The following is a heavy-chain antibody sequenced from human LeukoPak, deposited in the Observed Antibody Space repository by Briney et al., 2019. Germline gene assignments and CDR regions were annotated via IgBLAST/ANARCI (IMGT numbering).Heavy chain of an antibody. Sequence: GGSLRLSCVASGFTFSRFWMSWVRQAPGKGLEWVANIKQGGSEKDYVDSVKSRFTISRDNSKNTLYLQMNSLRAEDTAVYYCARGGSYLSAFDIWGQGTMVTVSS. CDR3: ARGGSYLSAFDI. V-gene: IGHV3-7*03. CDR2: IKQGGSEK. CDR1: GFTFSRFW. D-gene: IGHD1-26*01. J-gene: IGHJ3*02.